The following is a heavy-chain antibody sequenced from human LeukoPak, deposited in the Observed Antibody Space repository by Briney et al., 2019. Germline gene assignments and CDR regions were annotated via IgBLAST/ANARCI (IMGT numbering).Heavy chain of an antibody. J-gene: IGHJ5*02. Sequence: PSETLSLTCTVSGGSISSYYWSWIRQPPGKGLEWIGYIYYSGSTNYNPLLKSRVTISVDTSKNQFSLKLSSVTAADTAVYYCARSVNYYGSGSYYDTTGPWGQGTLVTVSS. CDR3: ARSVNYYGSGSYYDTTGP. CDR1: GGSISSYY. CDR2: IYYSGST. V-gene: IGHV4-59*01. D-gene: IGHD3-10*01.